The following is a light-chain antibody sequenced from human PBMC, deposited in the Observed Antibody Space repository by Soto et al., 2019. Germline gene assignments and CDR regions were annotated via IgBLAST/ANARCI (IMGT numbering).Light chain of an antibody. CDR1: SSDVGGYNF. CDR3: SSDVSGYSLGV. J-gene: IGLJ3*02. Sequence: QSVLTQPASVSGSPGQSITISCTGTSSDVGGYNFVSWYQQHPGKAPKLVIFEVSNRPSGVSHRFSGSKSGNTASLTISGLQAEDEADYYCSSDVSGYSLGVFGGGTKVTVL. V-gene: IGLV2-14*01. CDR2: EVS.